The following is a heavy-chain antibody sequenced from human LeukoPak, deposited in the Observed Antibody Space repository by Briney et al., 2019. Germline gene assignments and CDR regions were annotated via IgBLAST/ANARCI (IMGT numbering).Heavy chain of an antibody. D-gene: IGHD3-22*01. CDR3: ASGPNVYDSSGFDAFDI. V-gene: IGHV3-33*01. Sequence: PGGSLRLSCAASGFTFSSYGMHWVRQAPGKGLEWVAVIWYDGSNKYYADSVKGRFTISRDNSKNTLYVQMNSLRAEDTAVYYCASGPNVYDSSGFDAFDIWGQGTMVTVSS. CDR2: IWYDGSNK. J-gene: IGHJ3*02. CDR1: GFTFSSYG.